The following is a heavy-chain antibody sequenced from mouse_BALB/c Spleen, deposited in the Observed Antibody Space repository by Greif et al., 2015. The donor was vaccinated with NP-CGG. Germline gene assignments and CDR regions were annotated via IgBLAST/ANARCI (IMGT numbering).Heavy chain of an antibody. CDR3: ARKGEYGNYGAMDY. CDR2: IYPGDGDT. CDR1: GYAFSSSW. Sequence: VQLQQSGPELVKPGASGKISCKASGYAFSSSWMNWVKQGPGQGLEWIGRIYPGDGDTNYNGKFKGKATLTADKSSSTAYMQLSSLTSVDSAVYFCARKGEYGNYGAMDYWGQGTSVTVSS. J-gene: IGHJ4*01. V-gene: IGHV1-82*01. D-gene: IGHD2-10*02.